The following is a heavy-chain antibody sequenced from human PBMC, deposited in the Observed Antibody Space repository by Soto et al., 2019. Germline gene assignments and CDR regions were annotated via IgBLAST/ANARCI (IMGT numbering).Heavy chain of an antibody. J-gene: IGHJ6*02. CDR2: INHSGST. V-gene: IGHV4-34*01. Sequence: SETLSLTCAGYGGSFSGFYWGWVRQPPGKGLEWIGEINHSGSTNYNPSLKSRVTISVDTSKNQFSLKLSSVTAADTAVYYCARGEEAARIFYYGMDVWGQGTTVTVSS. CDR1: GGSFSGFY. CDR3: ARGEEAARIFYYGMDV. D-gene: IGHD6-6*01.